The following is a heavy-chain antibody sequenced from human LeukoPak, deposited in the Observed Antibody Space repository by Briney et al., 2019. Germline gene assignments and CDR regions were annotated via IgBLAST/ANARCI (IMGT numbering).Heavy chain of an antibody. CDR3: ARDLSGGRSY. CDR2: ISYSGKT. V-gene: IGHV4-39*02. J-gene: IGHJ4*02. D-gene: IGHD3-16*01. Sequence: SETLSLTCTVSGDSISSSAFYWGWIRQPPGKGLEWIASISYSGKTLYNPSLQTRVTISVDTSKNQFSLKLSSVTAADAAIYYCARDLSGGRSYWGRGTVVTVSS. CDR1: GDSISSSAFY.